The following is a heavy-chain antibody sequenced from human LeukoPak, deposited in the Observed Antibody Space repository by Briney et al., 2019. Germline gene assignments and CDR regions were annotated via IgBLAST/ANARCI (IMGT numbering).Heavy chain of an antibody. Sequence: ASVKVSCKASGYTFTGYYMHWVRQAPGLGLEWMGWINPNSGGTNYAQKFQGRVTMTRDTSISTAYMELSRLRSDDTAVYYCAIALRLPAATYYFDYWGQGTLVTVSS. J-gene: IGHJ4*02. CDR1: GYTFTGYY. D-gene: IGHD2-2*01. V-gene: IGHV1-2*02. CDR2: INPNSGGT. CDR3: AIALRLPAATYYFDY.